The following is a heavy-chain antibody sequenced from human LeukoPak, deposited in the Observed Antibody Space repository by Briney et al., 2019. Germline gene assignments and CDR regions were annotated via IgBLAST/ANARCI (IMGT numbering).Heavy chain of an antibody. V-gene: IGHV3-53*01. Sequence: PGGSLRLSCAASGFTVSSNYMSWVRQPPGKGLEWVSVIYSGVNTYYADSVKGRFTISRDNSKNTLYLQMNSLRAEDTAMYYCARLGPYYFDCWGQGTLVTVSS. J-gene: IGHJ4*02. CDR2: IYSGVNT. D-gene: IGHD3-16*01. CDR1: GFTVSSNY. CDR3: ARLGPYYFDC.